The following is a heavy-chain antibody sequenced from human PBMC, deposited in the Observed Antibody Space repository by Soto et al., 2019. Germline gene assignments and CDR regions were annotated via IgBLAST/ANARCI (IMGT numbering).Heavy chain of an antibody. CDR3: THSPRYCGGGSCLKYNWFDP. D-gene: IGHD2-15*01. Sequence: SGPTLVKPTQTLTLTCTFSGFSLSTSGVGVGWIRQPPGKALEWLALIYWDDDKRYSPSLKSRLTITKDTSKNQVVLTMTNMDPVDAATYFCTHSPRYCGGGSCLKYNWFDPWGQGTLVTVSS. J-gene: IGHJ5*02. CDR2: IYWDDDK. CDR1: GFSLSTSGVG. V-gene: IGHV2-5*02.